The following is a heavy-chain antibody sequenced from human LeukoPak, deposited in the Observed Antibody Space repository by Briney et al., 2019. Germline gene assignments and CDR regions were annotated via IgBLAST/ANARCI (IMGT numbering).Heavy chain of an antibody. D-gene: IGHD2-15*01. Sequence: AAVKVSCKASGYTFTSYYMHWVRQAPGQGLEWMGIINPSGGSTSYAQKFQGRVTMTRDTSTSTVYMELSSLRSEDTAVYYCASCSGGSCYLAYWGQGTLVTVSS. J-gene: IGHJ4*02. CDR2: INPSGGST. CDR3: ASCSGGSCYLAY. CDR1: GYTFTSYY. V-gene: IGHV1-46*03.